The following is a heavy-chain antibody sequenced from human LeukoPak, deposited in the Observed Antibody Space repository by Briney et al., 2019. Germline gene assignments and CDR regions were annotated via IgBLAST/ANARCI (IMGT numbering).Heavy chain of an antibody. V-gene: IGHV3-15*01. CDR3: ITDPGAWAPI. CDR1: GLTFSNTW. J-gene: IGHJ3*02. Sequence: GGSLRLSCVASGLTFSNTWMSWVRQAPGKGLEWVGRIKSKTDGETTDYAAPVKGRFTISRDDSKNTLYLQMNRLNIGDTAVYYCITDPGAWAPIWGQGTMVTVSS. D-gene: IGHD1-26*01. CDR2: IKSKTDGETT.